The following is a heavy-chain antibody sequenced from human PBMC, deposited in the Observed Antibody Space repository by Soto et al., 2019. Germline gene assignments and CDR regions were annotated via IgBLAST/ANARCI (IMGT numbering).Heavy chain of an antibody. CDR1: GYSFTSYW. CDR2: IYPGDSDT. CDR3: VADTARTYYFYAMDV. V-gene: IGHV5-51*01. J-gene: IGHJ6*02. Sequence: GESLKISCKGSGYSFTSYWIGWVRQMPGKGLEWMGIIYPGDSDTRYSPSFQGQVTISADKSISTAYLQWSSLKASDTAMYYCVADTARTYYFYAMDVWGQGTTVTVSS. D-gene: IGHD5-18*01.